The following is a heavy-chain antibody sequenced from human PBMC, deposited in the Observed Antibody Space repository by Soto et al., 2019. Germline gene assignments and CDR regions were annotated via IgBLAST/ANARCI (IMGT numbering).Heavy chain of an antibody. CDR2: MNPNTGNT. J-gene: IGHJ4*02. CDR1: GYIFTAKD. CDR3: VRTAAGDY. D-gene: IGHD6-25*01. Sequence: QVQLVQSGAEVKKPGASVKVSCKASGYIFTAKDINWVRQATGQGLEWMGWMNPNTGNTGYAQKFQGRVTMTRDTSMSTAYMELSSLRSEDTAVYYCVRTAAGDYWGQGTLVTVSS. V-gene: IGHV1-8*01.